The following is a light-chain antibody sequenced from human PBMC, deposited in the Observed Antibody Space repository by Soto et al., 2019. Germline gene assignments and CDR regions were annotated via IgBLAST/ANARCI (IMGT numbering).Light chain of an antibody. CDR3: TSYTAFSTDIL. Sequence: QSALTQPASVSGSPGQSITISCTGTSSDVGNYNFVSWYQHHAGTAPKLIIYQVTNRPSGVSDRFSGSKSGDTASLTISGLQAEDEADYYCTSYTAFSTDILFGRGTQLTVL. CDR2: QVT. V-gene: IGLV2-14*01. J-gene: IGLJ2*01. CDR1: SSDVGNYNF.